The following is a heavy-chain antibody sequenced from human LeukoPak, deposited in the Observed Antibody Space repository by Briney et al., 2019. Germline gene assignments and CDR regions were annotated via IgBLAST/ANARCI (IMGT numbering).Heavy chain of an antibody. V-gene: IGHV4-4*02. CDR1: GGSISSSNW. CDR2: IYYSGST. Sequence: SETLSLTCAVSGGSISSSNWWSWVRQPPGKGLEWIGSIYYSGSTYYNPSLKSRVTISVDTSKNQFSLKLSSVTAADTAVYYCAREGAVEMATMGDYWGQGTLVTVSS. J-gene: IGHJ4*02. CDR3: AREGAVEMATMGDY. D-gene: IGHD5-24*01.